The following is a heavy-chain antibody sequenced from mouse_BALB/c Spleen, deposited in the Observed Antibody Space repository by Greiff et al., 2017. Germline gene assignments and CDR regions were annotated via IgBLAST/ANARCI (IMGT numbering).Heavy chain of an antibody. Sequence: QVQLQQSGAELARPGASVKLSCKASGYTFTSYWMQWVQQRPGQGLEWIGAIYPGDGDTRYTQKFKGKATLTADKSSSTAYMQLSSLASEDSAVYYCAREGAWFAYWGQGTLVTVSA. CDR3: AREGAWFAY. J-gene: IGHJ3*01. V-gene: IGHV1-87*01. CDR1: GYTFTSYW. CDR2: IYPGDGDT.